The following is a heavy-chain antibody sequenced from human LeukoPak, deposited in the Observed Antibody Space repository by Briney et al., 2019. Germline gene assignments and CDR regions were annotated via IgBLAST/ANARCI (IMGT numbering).Heavy chain of an antibody. J-gene: IGHJ4*02. V-gene: IGHV4-59*01. CDR3: ARAHQNDFGDF. CDR1: GGSLSSYY. Sequence: SESLSLTCTVSGGSLSSYYWSWIRQPPGKGLEWMGYIYNSGTTNNNPSLNSRVTISVDTSKNQCSLKLSSVPAAYTAVYYCARAHQNDFGDFWGQGTLVTAPS. CDR2: IYNSGTT. D-gene: IGHD4-17*01.